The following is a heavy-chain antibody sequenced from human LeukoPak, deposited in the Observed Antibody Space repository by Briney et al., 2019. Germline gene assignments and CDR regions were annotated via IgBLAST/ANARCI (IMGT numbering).Heavy chain of an antibody. CDR2: IIPIFGTA. J-gene: IGHJ4*02. CDR3: AIGYCSGGSCSDY. CDR1: GYTFTSYG. Sequence: GASVKVSCKASGYTFTSYGISWVRQAPGQGLEWMGGIIPIFGTANYAQKFQGRVTITADESTSTAYMELSSLRSEDTAVYYCAIGYCSGGSCSDYWGQGTLVTVSS. V-gene: IGHV1-69*13. D-gene: IGHD2-15*01.